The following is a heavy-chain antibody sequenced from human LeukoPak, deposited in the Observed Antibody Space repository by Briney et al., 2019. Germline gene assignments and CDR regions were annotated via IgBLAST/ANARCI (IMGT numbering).Heavy chain of an antibody. CDR2: ISGSGGST. V-gene: IGHV3-23*01. J-gene: IGHJ6*02. CDR1: GFTFSSYA. CDR3: AKGSSIAAHKWYYYGMDV. D-gene: IGHD6-6*01. Sequence: PGGSLRLSCAASGFTFSSYAMSWVRQAPGKGLEWGSAISGSGGSTYYADSVKGRFTISRDNSKNTLYLQMNSLRAEDTAVYYCAKGSSIAAHKWYYYGMDVWGQGTTVTVSS.